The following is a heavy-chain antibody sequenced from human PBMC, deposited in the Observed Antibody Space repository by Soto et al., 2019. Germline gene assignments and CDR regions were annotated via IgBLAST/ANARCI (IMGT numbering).Heavy chain of an antibody. CDR3: ARGQYYDILD. D-gene: IGHD3-9*01. Sequence: ASVKVSCKASGYTFTNSGFSWVRQAPGQGLEWVGWIRVNNGDTHYAQKLLGRVTMTTDTSTSTAFMELRSLRSDDTAVYYCARGQYYDILDWGQGTLVTVSS. V-gene: IGHV1-18*01. CDR2: IRVNNGDT. J-gene: IGHJ4*02. CDR1: GYTFTNSG.